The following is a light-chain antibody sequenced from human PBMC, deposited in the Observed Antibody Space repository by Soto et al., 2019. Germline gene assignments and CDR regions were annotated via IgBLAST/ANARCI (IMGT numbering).Light chain of an antibody. CDR2: GAT. Sequence: EIVLTQSPGTLSLSPGERATLSCRASQSVRSNLAWYQQKPGKAPRLLIYGATTRATGIPARFSGSGSGTEFTLTISSLQSEDFAVYYCQQYNDWWTFGQGTKVDIK. V-gene: IGKV3-15*01. CDR3: QQYNDWWT. CDR1: QSVRSN. J-gene: IGKJ1*01.